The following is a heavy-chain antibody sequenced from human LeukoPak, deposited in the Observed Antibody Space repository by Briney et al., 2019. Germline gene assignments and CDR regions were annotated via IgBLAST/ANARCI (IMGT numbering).Heavy chain of an antibody. CDR1: GFTFSSYA. V-gene: IGHV3-30-3*01. J-gene: IGHJ4*02. CDR3: AKDLGSSWYGGFDY. D-gene: IGHD6-13*01. Sequence: GGSLRLSCAASGFTFSSYAMHWVRQAPGKGLEWVAVISYDGSNKYYADSVKGRFTISRDSSKNTLYLQMNSLRAEDTAVYYCAKDLGSSWYGGFDYWGQGTLVTVSS. CDR2: ISYDGSNK.